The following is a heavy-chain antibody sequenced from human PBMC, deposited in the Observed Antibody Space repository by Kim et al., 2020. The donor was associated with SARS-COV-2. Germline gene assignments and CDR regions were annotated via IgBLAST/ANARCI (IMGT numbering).Heavy chain of an antibody. V-gene: IGHV3-73*01. D-gene: IGHD1-1*01. CDR2: IRSKANSYAT. CDR1: GFTFSGSA. J-gene: IGHJ3*02. Sequence: GGSLRLSCAASGFTFSGSAMHWVRQASGKGLEWVGRIRSKANSYATAYAASVKGRFTISRDDSKTTAYLQLNSLKTEDTAVYYCTGVPGTTLDFWDAFDIWGQGTMVTVSS. CDR3: TGVPGTTLDFWDAFDI.